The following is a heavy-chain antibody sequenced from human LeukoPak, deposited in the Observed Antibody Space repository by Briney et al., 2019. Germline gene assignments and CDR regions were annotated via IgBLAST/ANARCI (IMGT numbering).Heavy chain of an antibody. CDR2: ISSNGGST. D-gene: IGHD2-15*01. V-gene: IGHV3-64D*06. CDR3: VKGSIVVVVAAPRGDAFDI. CDR1: GFTFSSYA. Sequence: GGSLRLSCSASGFTFSSYAMHWVRQAPGKGLEYVSAISSNGGSTYYADSVKGRFTISRDNSKNTLYLQMSSLRAEDTAAYYCVKGSIVVVVAAPRGDAFDIWGQGTMVTVSS. J-gene: IGHJ3*02.